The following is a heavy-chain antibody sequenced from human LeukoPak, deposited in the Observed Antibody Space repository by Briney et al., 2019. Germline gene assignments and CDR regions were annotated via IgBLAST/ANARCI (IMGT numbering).Heavy chain of an antibody. V-gene: IGHV3-11*01. D-gene: IGHD2-15*01. CDR1: GFTFSDYN. CDR3: ARVLRYCSGGNCYSGGLGYMDV. CDR2: ISISGSTK. Sequence: GGSLRLSCAASGFTFSDYNMRWVRQAPGKGLEWVSSISISGSTKYYADSVKGRFTISRDNAKNSLFLQMNSLRAEDTAVYYCARVLRYCSGGNCYSGGLGYMDVWGKGTTVTISS. J-gene: IGHJ6*03.